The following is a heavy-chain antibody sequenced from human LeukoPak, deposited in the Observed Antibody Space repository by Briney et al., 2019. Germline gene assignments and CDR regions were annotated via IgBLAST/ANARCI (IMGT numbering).Heavy chain of an antibody. D-gene: IGHD6-19*01. J-gene: IGHJ6*02. Sequence: GGSLRLSCAASGFTFSSYAMHWVRQAPGKGLEWVAVISYDGSNKYYADSVKGRFTISRDNSKNTLYLQMNSLRAEDTAVYYCAKSGYSSGWRGYYYYGMDVWGQGTTVTVSS. CDR3: AKSGYSSGWRGYYYYGMDV. V-gene: IGHV3-30*18. CDR1: GFTFSSYA. CDR2: ISYDGSNK.